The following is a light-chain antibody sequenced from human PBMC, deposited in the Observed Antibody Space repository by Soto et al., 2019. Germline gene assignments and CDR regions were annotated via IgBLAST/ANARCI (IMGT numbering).Light chain of an antibody. CDR3: QQYNSYPT. V-gene: IGKV1-5*03. CDR2: KAS. Sequence: DIQMTQSPSTLSASVGDRVTITCRASQSISSWLAWYQQKPGQAPKVMIYKASSLESGIPSRFSVSESGTEFTLTTSSLQPDNFATYYCQQYNSYPTCGQGTKLEIK. CDR1: QSISSW. J-gene: IGKJ2*01.